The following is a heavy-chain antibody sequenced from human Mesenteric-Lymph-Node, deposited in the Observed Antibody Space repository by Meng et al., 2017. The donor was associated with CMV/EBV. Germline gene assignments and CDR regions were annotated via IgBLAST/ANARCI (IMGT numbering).Heavy chain of an antibody. Sequence: SETLSLTCTVSGDSISSSSYYWGWIRQPPGKGLEWIGTIYYSGSTYYNPSLKSRVTISADTSQNHFSLKVNSVTAADTAVYYCVRLPYYYGSGSFNYWGQGTLVTVSS. J-gene: IGHJ4*02. V-gene: IGHV4-39*07. CDR1: GDSISSSSYY. CDR2: IYYSGST. CDR3: VRLPYYYGSGSFNY. D-gene: IGHD3-10*01.